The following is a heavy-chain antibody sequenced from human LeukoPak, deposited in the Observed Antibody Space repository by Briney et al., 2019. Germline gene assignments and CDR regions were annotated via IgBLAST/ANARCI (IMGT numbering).Heavy chain of an antibody. D-gene: IGHD2/OR15-2a*01. CDR3: ARHPTQNIDY. V-gene: IGHV4-39*01. CDR2: VHHGGST. CDR1: GGSISSTNYY. Sequence: PSETLSLTCTVSGGSISSTNYYWGWIRQPPGKGLEWIGSVHHGGSTYYNPSLKSRVTISVDTSKNQFSLNLSSVTAADTAVFYCARHPTQNIDYWGQGTLVTVSS. J-gene: IGHJ4*02.